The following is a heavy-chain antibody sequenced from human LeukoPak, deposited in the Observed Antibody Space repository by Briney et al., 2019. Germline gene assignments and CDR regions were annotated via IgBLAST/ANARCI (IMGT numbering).Heavy chain of an antibody. V-gene: IGHV1-69*04. CDR2: IIPILGIA. Sequence: WASVKVSCKASGGTFSSYAIRWVRPAPGQGLEWMGRIIPILGIANYAQKFQGRVTITADKSTSTAYMELSSLRSEDTAVYYCARARRITIFGVVTKKEADVWGQGTTVTVSS. CDR1: GGTFSSYA. CDR3: ARARRITIFGVVTKKEADV. J-gene: IGHJ6*02. D-gene: IGHD3-3*01.